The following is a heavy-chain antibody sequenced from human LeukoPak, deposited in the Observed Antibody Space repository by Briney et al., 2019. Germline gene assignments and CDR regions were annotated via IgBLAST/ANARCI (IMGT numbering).Heavy chain of an antibody. Sequence: SSETLSLTCAVYGESFSDFYWSWIRQPPGKGLEWIGEINHSGSTNYNPSLKTRATISVDASKKQFSLKVTSVTAADTAVYYCARGLRDSSGWWGWFDPWGPGTLVTVSS. CDR1: GESFSDFY. D-gene: IGHD6-19*01. V-gene: IGHV4-34*01. J-gene: IGHJ5*02. CDR2: INHSGST. CDR3: ARGLRDSSGWWGWFDP.